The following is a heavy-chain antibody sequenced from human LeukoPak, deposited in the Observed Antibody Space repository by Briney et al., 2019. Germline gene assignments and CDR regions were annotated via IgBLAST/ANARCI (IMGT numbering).Heavy chain of an antibody. V-gene: IGHV3-7*05. CDR2: IKQDGGEK. Sequence: GGSLRLSCAASGFTFSRSWMTWVRQAPGKGLEWVANIKQDGGEKNYVDSVKGRFTISRDNAKNSLYLQMNSLRAEDTAMYYCARDPAYNAFDYWGQGTLVTVSS. D-gene: IGHD5-24*01. CDR3: ARDPAYNAFDY. CDR1: GFTFSRSW. J-gene: IGHJ4*02.